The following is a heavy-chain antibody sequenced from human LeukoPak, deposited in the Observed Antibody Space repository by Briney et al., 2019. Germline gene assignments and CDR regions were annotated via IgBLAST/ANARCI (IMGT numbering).Heavy chain of an antibody. Sequence: SETLSLTCTVSGGSMSSSYWSWIRQPPGKGLEWIGDIYYGGVSTKYNPSLNSRVTMSVDTSKNQFSLKLSSVTAADTAVYYCARVLRYFDWPSVYGMDVWGKGTTVAVSS. V-gene: IGHV4-59*01. D-gene: IGHD3-9*01. J-gene: IGHJ6*04. CDR3: ARVLRYFDWPSVYGMDV. CDR1: GGSMSSSY. CDR2: IYYGGVST.